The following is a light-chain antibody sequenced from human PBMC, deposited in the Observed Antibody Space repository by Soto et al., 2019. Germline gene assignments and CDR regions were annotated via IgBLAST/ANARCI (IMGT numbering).Light chain of an antibody. CDR2: GAS. CDR3: HQYDSSPWT. Sequence: EIVLTQSPGTLSLSPGERATLSCRASQSVTSSFLAWYQQKPGQAPRLLIYGASSRATGIPDRFSGSGSGTDFTRTVSRLEPEDFAVYYCHQYDSSPWTFGQGTRVEIK. CDR1: QSVTSSF. J-gene: IGKJ1*01. V-gene: IGKV3-20*01.